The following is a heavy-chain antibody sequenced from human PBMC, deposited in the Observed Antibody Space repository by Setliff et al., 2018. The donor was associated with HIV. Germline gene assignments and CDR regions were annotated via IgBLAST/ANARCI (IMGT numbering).Heavy chain of an antibody. CDR3: ARHDDIPVVRNGFDN. Sequence: PSETLSLTCAVSGGSINSYYWSWIRQPPGKGLEYVGYIFYNGNTLYDPSLRSRVTISVDTSKNQFSLKLSSVTAADTAVYYCARHDDIPVVRNGFDNWGQGTLVTVSS. CDR2: IFYNGNT. J-gene: IGHJ5*02. CDR1: GGSINSYY. V-gene: IGHV4-59*08. D-gene: IGHD2-8*01.